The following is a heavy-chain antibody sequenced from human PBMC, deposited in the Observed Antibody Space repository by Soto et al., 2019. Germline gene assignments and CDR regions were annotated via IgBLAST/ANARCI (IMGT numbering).Heavy chain of an antibody. J-gene: IGHJ5*02. V-gene: IGHV4-39*01. CDR3: ARGIAVAGPNWFDP. D-gene: IGHD6-19*01. CDR2: IYYSGST. Sequence: SXTLSLTCTVSGGSISSSSYYWGWIRQPPGKGLEWIGSIYYSGSTYYNPSLKSRVTISVDTSKNQFSLKLSSVTAADTAVYYCARGIAVAGPNWFDPWGQGTLVTVSS. CDR1: GGSISSSSYY.